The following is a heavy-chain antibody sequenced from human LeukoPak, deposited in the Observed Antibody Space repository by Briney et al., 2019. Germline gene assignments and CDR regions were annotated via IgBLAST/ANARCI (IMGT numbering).Heavy chain of an antibody. CDR1: GFTFSSHW. J-gene: IGHJ3*02. Sequence: GGSLRLSCAASGFTFSSHWMSWVRQAPGQGLEWVANIKQDGSEKYYVDSVKGRFTISRDNAKNSLYLQMNSLRAEDTAVYYCARVGYGVAFDIWGQGTMVTVSS. CDR2: IKQDGSEK. CDR3: ARVGYGVAFDI. V-gene: IGHV3-7*01. D-gene: IGHD2-2*03.